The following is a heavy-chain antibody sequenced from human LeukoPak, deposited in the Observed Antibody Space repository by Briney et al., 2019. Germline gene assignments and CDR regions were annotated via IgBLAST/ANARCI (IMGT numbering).Heavy chain of an antibody. J-gene: IGHJ3*02. Sequence: PGGSLRLSCAPPGYTFSTPWMQWVRQAPGKGLVWVSRIFSDVSSTTYVHSAKGRFTISRDNARNTLLLQNSSLRAEDTAVYYCAAYGGHACQIWGQGTRVSVS. D-gene: IGHD3-10*01. V-gene: IGHV3-74*01. CDR1: GYTFSTPW. CDR3: AAYGGHACQI. CDR2: IFSDVSST.